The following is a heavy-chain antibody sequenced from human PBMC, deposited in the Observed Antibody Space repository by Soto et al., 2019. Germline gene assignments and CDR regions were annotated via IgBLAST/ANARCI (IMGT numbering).Heavy chain of an antibody. J-gene: IGHJ4*02. CDR1: GGTFTTYA. Sequence: GASVKVSCKTSGGTFTTYAIGWVRQAPGQGLEWMGGIIPMFGTTNYAPKFQGRVTITADKSTGTAYMELSSLRSEDTALYFCATSKTGYFDSSVYLKIRPEKGFRYWGQGTLVTVSS. CDR2: IIPMFGTT. CDR3: ATSKTGYFDSSVYLKIRPEKGFRY. D-gene: IGHD3-22*01. V-gene: IGHV1-69*06.